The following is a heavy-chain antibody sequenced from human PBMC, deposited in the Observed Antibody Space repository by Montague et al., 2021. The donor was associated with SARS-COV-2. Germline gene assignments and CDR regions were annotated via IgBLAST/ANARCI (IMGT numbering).Heavy chain of an antibody. CDR1: GGSISSYY. D-gene: IGHD3-22*01. CDR3: ARGRDGYYHRSALFDY. Sequence: SETLSLTCTVSGGSISSYYWSWVRQPPGKGLEWIGYIYYSGSTNYNPSLKIRVTISVDTSKNQFSLKLTSVTTADTAVYYCARGRDGYYHRSALFDYWGQGTLVTVSS. J-gene: IGHJ4*02. V-gene: IGHV4-59*01. CDR2: IYYSGST.